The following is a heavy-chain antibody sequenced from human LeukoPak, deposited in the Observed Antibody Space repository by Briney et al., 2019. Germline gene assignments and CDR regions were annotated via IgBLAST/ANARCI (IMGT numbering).Heavy chain of an antibody. D-gene: IGHD2-21*01. V-gene: IGHV1-18*01. CDR3: ARDVWSDDCGGDCSSGY. CDR1: GYTFTSYG. Sequence: GASVKVSCKASGYTFTSYGISWVRQAPGQGLEWMGWISAYNGNTNYAQKLQGRVTMTTDTSTSTAYMELRSLRSDDTAVYYCARDVWSDDCGGDCSSGYWGQGTLVTVSS. J-gene: IGHJ4*02. CDR2: ISAYNGNT.